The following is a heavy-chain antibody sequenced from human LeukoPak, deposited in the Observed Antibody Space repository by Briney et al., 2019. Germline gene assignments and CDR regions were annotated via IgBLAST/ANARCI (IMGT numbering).Heavy chain of an antibody. D-gene: IGHD2-2*01. J-gene: IGHJ4*02. CDR1: GYTFTSYD. CDR3: ARDQLLQDFDY. Sequence: ASVTVSCKASGYTFTSYDINWVRQATGQGLEWMGWVNPNSGNTGYAQKFQGRVTMTRNTSISTAYMELSSLRSEDTAVYYCARDQLLQDFDYWGQGTLVTVSS. CDR2: VNPNSGNT. V-gene: IGHV1-8*01.